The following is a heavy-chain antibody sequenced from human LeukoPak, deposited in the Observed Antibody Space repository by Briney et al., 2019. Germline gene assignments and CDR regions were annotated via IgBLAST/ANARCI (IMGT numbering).Heavy chain of an antibody. CDR3: AKGPLITMIVVVIEYYFDY. D-gene: IGHD3-22*01. J-gene: IGHJ4*02. Sequence: PGGSLRLSCAASGFTVSSNYMSWVRQAPGKGLEWVSVIYSGGSTYYADSVKGRFTISRDNSKNTLYLQMNSLRAEDTAVYYCAKGPLITMIVVVIEYYFDYWGQGTLVTVSS. CDR1: GFTVSSNY. V-gene: IGHV3-66*01. CDR2: IYSGGST.